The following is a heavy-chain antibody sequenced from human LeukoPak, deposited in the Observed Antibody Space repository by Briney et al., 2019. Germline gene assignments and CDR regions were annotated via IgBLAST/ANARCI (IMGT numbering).Heavy chain of an antibody. CDR1: GFTFSSYG. D-gene: IGHD3-16*01. Sequence: GGSLRLSCAASGFTFSSYGMHWVRQAPGKGLEWVAVISYDGSNKYYADSVKGRFTISRDNSKNTLYLQMNSLRAEDTAVYYCAKDKELGAYYFDYWGQGTLVTVSS. CDR2: ISYDGSNK. CDR3: AKDKELGAYYFDY. J-gene: IGHJ4*02. V-gene: IGHV3-30*18.